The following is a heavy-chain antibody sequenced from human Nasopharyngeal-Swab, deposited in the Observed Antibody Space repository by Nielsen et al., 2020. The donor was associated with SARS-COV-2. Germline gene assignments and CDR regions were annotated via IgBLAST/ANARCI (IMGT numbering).Heavy chain of an antibody. Sequence: GGSLRLSCGASGFPFSNYWMTWVRQAPNRGLEWVANKKQDGSEKFYVDSVKGRFTISRDNAQKSLYLQMNSLRAEDTALYYCAKYYDSSGFPDAFDVWGQGTMVTVSS. CDR2: KKQDGSEK. D-gene: IGHD3-22*01. J-gene: IGHJ3*01. CDR3: AKYYDSSGFPDAFDV. V-gene: IGHV3-7*01. CDR1: GFPFSNYW.